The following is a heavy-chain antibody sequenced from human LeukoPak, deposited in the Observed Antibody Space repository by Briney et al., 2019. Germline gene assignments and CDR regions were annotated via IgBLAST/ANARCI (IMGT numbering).Heavy chain of an antibody. D-gene: IGHD5-18*01. J-gene: IGHJ4*02. CDR2: IIPILGIT. CDR3: ATEVTD. CDR1: GGTFSSYA. Sequence: SVKVSCKASGGTFSSYAISWVRQAPGQGLEWMGRIIPILGITNYAQKFQGRITITADKSTSTAYMELSSLTSEDTALYYCATEVTDWGQGTLVTVSS. V-gene: IGHV1-69*04.